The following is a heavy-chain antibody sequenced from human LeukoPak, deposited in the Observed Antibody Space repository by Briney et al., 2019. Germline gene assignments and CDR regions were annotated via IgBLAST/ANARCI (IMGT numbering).Heavy chain of an antibody. J-gene: IGHJ4*02. V-gene: IGHV4-59*01. CDR3: ARDSYSYGRYYFDY. CDR1: GGSFSSYY. Sequence: SETLSLTCTVSGGSFSSYYWSWIRQPLGKGLEWIGYIYYSGSTNYNPSLKSRVTISVDTSKNQFSLKLSSVTAADTAVYYCARDSYSYGRYYFDYWGQGTLLTVSS. CDR2: IYYSGST. D-gene: IGHD5-18*01.